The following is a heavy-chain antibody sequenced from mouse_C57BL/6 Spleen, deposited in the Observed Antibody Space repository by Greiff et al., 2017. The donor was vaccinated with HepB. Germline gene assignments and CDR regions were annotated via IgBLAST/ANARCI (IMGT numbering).Heavy chain of an antibody. CDR2: IYPGSGNT. CDR1: GYTFTDYY. Sequence: VKLMESGAELVRPGASVKLSCKASGYTFTDYYINWVKQRPGQGLEWIARIYPGSGNTYYNEKFKGKATLTAEKSSSTAYMQLSSLTSEDSAVYFCARETGTPYWGQGTLVTVSA. J-gene: IGHJ3*01. CDR3: ARETGTPY. D-gene: IGHD4-1*01. V-gene: IGHV1-76*01.